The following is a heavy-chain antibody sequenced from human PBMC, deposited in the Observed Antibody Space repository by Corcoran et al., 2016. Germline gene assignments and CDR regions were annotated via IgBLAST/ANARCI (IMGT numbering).Heavy chain of an antibody. CDR1: RGSISSTNHY. J-gene: IGHJ4*02. D-gene: IGHD1-26*01. Sequence: QLQLQESGPGLVKASETLSLSCSVSRGSISSTNHYWGWIRQPPGKGPEWIGSIYYSGETYYNPSLKSRVTISVDTSKNQFSLQLTSVTAADTAVYYCARDRAGARELDYWGQGTLVTVSS. CDR3: ARDRAGARELDY. V-gene: IGHV4-39*07. CDR2: IYYSGET.